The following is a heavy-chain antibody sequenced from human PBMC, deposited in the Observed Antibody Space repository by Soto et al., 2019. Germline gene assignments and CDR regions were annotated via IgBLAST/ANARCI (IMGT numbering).Heavy chain of an antibody. J-gene: IGHJ4*02. Sequence: TLSLTCTVSRASIYTYSWTWIRQPAGKGLQWIGHIYSSGSANYSPSLKSRVSMSVDSSKNQISLKLSSVTAADTAVYYCATIVGANDYWGQGALVTVSS. D-gene: IGHD1-26*01. CDR1: RASIYTYS. CDR2: IYSSGSA. V-gene: IGHV4-4*07. CDR3: ATIVGANDY.